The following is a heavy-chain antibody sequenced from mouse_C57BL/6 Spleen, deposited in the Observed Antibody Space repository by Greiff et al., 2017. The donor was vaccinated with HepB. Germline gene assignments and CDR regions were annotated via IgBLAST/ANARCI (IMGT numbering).Heavy chain of an antibody. CDR3: ARQKREGDRPIAMDY. J-gene: IGHJ4*01. D-gene: IGHD2-14*01. CDR1: GFTFSDYG. V-gene: IGHV5-17*01. Sequence: EVKVVESGGGLVKPGGSLKLSCAASGFTFSDYGMHWVRQAPEKGLEWVAYISSGSSTIYYADTVKGRFTISRGNAKNTLFLQMTSLRSEDTAMYYCARQKREGDRPIAMDYWGQGTSVTVSS. CDR2: ISSGSSTI.